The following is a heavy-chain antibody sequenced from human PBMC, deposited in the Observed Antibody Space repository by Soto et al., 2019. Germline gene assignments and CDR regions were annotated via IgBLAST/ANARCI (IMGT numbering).Heavy chain of an antibody. CDR2: ISAYNGNT. J-gene: IGHJ6*02. Sequence: QVQLVQSGAEVKKPGASVKVSCKASGYTFTSYGISWVRQAPGQGLEWMGWISAYNGNTNYAQKLQGRVTMTTDTSTSTAYMELRSLRSDDTAVYYCAGDRITGTWEDYYYGMDVWGQGTTVTVSS. V-gene: IGHV1-18*01. CDR1: GYTFTSYG. D-gene: IGHD1-7*01. CDR3: AGDRITGTWEDYYYGMDV.